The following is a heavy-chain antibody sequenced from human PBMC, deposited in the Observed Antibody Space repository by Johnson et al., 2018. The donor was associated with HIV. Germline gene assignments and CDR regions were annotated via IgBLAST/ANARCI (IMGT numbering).Heavy chain of an antibody. Sequence: QMQLVESGGGVDQPGRSLRLSCAASGFTFSSYGMHWVRQAPGKGLEWVAFISSDGSNKYFAVSVTGRFSISRDNSKNTLYLQMNSLTAEDTAVYYCAKPQWVSSGAFDIWGQGTEVTVSS. CDR3: AKPQWVSSGAFDI. CDR1: GFTFSSYG. J-gene: IGHJ3*02. V-gene: IGHV3-30*18. D-gene: IGHD1-26*01. CDR2: ISSDGSNK.